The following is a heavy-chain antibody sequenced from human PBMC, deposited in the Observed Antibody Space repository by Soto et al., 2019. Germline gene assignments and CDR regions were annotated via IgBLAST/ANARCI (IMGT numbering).Heavy chain of an antibody. CDR3: VRGGILWFGELSRLGGYPYYMDV. CDR1: GGSFSGYP. D-gene: IGHD3-10*01. V-gene: IGHV4-34*01. J-gene: IGHJ6*03. CDR2: INDSGNI. Sequence: QVQLQQWCAGLLKPSETLSLTCAVYGGSFSGYPWSWIRLTSGKGLEWIGEINDSGNINYHPSLKSRVTIFIDTPQKQNSLKRSSVTAADSAVYYWVRGGILWFGELSRLGGYPYYMDVWGQGTTVTVSS.